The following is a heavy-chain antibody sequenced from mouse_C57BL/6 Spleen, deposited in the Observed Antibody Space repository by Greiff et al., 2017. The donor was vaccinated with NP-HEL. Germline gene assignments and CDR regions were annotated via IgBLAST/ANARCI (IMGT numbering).Heavy chain of an antibody. CDR2: IDPSDSYT. CDR3: ARGGYYGGNFDY. CDR1: GYTFTSYW. J-gene: IGHJ2*01. V-gene: IGHV1-50*01. Sequence: VQLQQSGAELVKPGASVKLSCKASGYTFTSYWMQWVKQRPGQGLEWIGEIDPSDSYTNYNQKFKGKATLTVDTSSSTAYMQLSSLTSEDSAVYYCARGGYYGGNFDYWGQGTTLTVSS. D-gene: IGHD1-1*01.